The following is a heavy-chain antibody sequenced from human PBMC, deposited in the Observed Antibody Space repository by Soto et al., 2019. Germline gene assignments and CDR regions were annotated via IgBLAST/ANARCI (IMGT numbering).Heavy chain of an antibody. J-gene: IGHJ5*02. CDR3: ARSSSWPTDNWFDP. CDR1: GGSISSGGYY. D-gene: IGHD6-13*01. V-gene: IGHV4-31*03. Sequence: PSETLSLTCTVSGGSISSGGYYWSWIRQHPGKGLEWIGYIYYSGSTYYNPSLKSRVTISVDTSKNQFSLKLSSVTAADTAVYYCARSSSWPTDNWFDPWGQGTLVTVSS. CDR2: IYYSGST.